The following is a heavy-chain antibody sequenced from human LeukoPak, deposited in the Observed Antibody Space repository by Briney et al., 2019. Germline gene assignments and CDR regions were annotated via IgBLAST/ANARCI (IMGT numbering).Heavy chain of an antibody. Sequence: GESLKISCKGFGYTFPNYWIGWVRQMPGKGLEWMGIIYPDDSDTRYSPSFQGQVTISADKSTSTAYLQWSSLKASDTAMYYCARRDYVWGSYDDPWGQGTLVTVSS. D-gene: IGHD3-16*01. CDR3: ARRDYVWGSYDDP. J-gene: IGHJ5*02. CDR2: IYPDDSDT. V-gene: IGHV5-51*01. CDR1: GYTFPNYW.